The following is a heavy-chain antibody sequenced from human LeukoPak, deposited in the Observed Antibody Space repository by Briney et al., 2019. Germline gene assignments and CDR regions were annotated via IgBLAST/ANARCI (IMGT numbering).Heavy chain of an antibody. CDR1: GFTFSTYA. CDR2: ISGSGGGT. J-gene: IGHJ6*02. V-gene: IGHV3-23*01. Sequence: RSGGSLRLSCAASGFTFSTYAMSWVRQAAGKGLEWVSLISGSGGGTYYADSVKGRFTISRDNSKNTLYLQLNSLRAEDTAVYYCARELGYCSSTSCLHYYYYGMDVWGQGTTVTVSS. CDR3: ARELGYCSSTSCLHYYYYGMDV. D-gene: IGHD2-2*01.